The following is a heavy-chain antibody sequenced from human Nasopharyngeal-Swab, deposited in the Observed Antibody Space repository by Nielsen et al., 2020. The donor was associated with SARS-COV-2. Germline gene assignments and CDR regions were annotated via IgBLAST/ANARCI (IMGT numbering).Heavy chain of an antibody. D-gene: IGHD3-3*01. CDR3: ARDGLDYDFWSAYFMDV. Sequence: GESLKISCAASGFTFSSYAMHWVRQAPGKGLEWVSSISSSSSYIYYADSVKGRFTISRDNAKNSLSLQMNSLRAEDTAVYYCARDGLDYDFWSAYFMDVWGQGTTVTVSS. CDR1: GFTFSSYA. V-gene: IGHV3-21*01. CDR2: ISSSSSYI. J-gene: IGHJ6*02.